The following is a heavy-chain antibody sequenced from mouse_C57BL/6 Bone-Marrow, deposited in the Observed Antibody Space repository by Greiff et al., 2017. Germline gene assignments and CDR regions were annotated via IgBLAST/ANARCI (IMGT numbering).Heavy chain of an antibody. Sequence: QVQLKESGPGLVAPSQSLSITCTVSGFSFTSYGVSWVRQPPGKGLEWLGVIWGDGSTNYHSALISRLSIRTDYSKSHVFLKLLSLQTDDTAAYYCAAPRSIYYYGSSERFAYWGKGTLVTVSA. V-gene: IGHV2-3*01. CDR2: IWGDGST. CDR3: AAPRSIYYYGSSERFAY. CDR1: GFSFTSYG. J-gene: IGHJ3*01. D-gene: IGHD1-1*01.